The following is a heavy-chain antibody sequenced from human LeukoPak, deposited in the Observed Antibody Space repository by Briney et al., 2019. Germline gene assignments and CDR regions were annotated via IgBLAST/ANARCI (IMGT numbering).Heavy chain of an antibody. D-gene: IGHD3-10*01. CDR1: GYSFTSSW. CDR2: INPGDSDT. J-gene: IGHJ5*02. V-gene: IGHV5-51*01. CDR3: ARQPGAGWFDP. Sequence: GESLKISCQASGYSFTSSWIGWARQMPGKGLEWMAIINPGDSDTRYSPSFQGQVTISADKSISTVYLQWGSLKASDTAMYCCARQPGAGWFDPWGQGTLVTVSS.